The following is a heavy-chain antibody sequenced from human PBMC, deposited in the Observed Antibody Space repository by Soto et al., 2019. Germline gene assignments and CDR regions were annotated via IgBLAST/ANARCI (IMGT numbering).Heavy chain of an antibody. CDR2: ISGSGGST. CDR3: AKPSKGSSWPDAFDI. CDR1: GFTFSSYA. V-gene: IGHV3-23*01. J-gene: IGHJ3*02. Sequence: EVQLLESGGGLVQPGGSLRLSCAASGFTFSSYAMSWVSQAPGKGLEWVSAISGSGGSTYYADSVKGRFTISRDNSKNTQYLHMNSLRAEDTAVYYYAKPSKGSSWPDAFDIWGQGTMVTASS. D-gene: IGHD6-13*01.